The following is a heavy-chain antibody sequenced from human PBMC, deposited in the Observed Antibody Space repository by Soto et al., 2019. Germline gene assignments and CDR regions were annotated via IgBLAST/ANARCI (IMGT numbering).Heavy chain of an antibody. CDR1: GGTFSSYA. CDR2: IIPIFGTA. D-gene: IGHD1-26*01. CDR3: ARXSLVGATRYNYYYGMDV. J-gene: IGHJ6*02. Sequence: SVKVSCKASGGTFSSYAISWVRQAPGQGLEWMGGIIPIFGTANYAQKFQGRVTITADESTSTAYMELSSLRSEDTAVYYCARXSLVGATRYNYYYGMDVWGQGTTVTVSS. V-gene: IGHV1-69*13.